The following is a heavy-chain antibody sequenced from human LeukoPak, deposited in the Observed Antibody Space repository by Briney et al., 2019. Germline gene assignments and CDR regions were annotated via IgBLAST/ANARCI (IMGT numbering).Heavy chain of an antibody. D-gene: IGHD3-16*01. CDR2: ISGRRGTI. V-gene: IGHV3-48*01. CDR1: GFTFSSYS. Sequence: GGSLRLSCVASGFTFSSYSMNWVRQAPGKGRGWGSYISGRRGTIYYADSVKGRFTISRDNAKNSLYLQMLSLRAEDTAVYYCARRSEFGVLYYMDIWGKGTTVTVSS. J-gene: IGHJ6*03. CDR3: ARRSEFGVLYYMDI.